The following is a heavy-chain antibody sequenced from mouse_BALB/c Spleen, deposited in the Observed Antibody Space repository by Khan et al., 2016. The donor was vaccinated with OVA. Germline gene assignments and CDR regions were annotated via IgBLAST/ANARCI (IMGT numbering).Heavy chain of an antibody. CDR2: IYPGTGNI. V-gene: IGHV1-76*01. Sequence: VQLQESGAELVRPGASVKLSCKTSGYIFTTYWIHWVKQRSGQGLEWIARIYPGTGNIYYSANFKGKATLTADNSSSTAYMQFSSLKSEDSAVYFCASEEALYCFDYWGQGTTLTVSA. CDR1: GYIFTTYW. J-gene: IGHJ2*01. CDR3: ASEEALYCFDY. D-gene: IGHD3-2*02.